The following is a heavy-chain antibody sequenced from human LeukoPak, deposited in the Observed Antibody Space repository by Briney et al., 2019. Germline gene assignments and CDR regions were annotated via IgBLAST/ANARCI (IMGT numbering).Heavy chain of an antibody. V-gene: IGHV4-4*07. CDR1: GASISIYY. Sequence: SETLSLTCTVSGASISIYYWSWIRQPAGKGLEWIGHIYTSVTTNYNPSLKSRVTMSIDTSKNQFSLKLTSVTAADTAVYYCARGRGQFAPWGQGTLVTVSS. CDR3: ARGRGQFAP. J-gene: IGHJ5*02. CDR2: IYTSVTT.